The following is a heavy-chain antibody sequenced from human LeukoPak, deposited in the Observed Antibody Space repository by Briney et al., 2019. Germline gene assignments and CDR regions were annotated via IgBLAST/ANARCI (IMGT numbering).Heavy chain of an antibody. CDR2: IYYTGST. CDR3: ARRKYYDTLTGYNYWYFDL. J-gene: IGHJ2*01. V-gene: IGHV4-59*01. D-gene: IGHD3-9*01. Sequence: SETLSLTCTVSGVSISDYYWSWVRQPPGKGLEWIGYIYYTGSTDYNPSLKSRVTMSVDTSKNQFSLNLRSVTATDTAVYYCARRKYYDTLTGYNYWYFDLWGRGTLVTVSS. CDR1: GVSISDYY.